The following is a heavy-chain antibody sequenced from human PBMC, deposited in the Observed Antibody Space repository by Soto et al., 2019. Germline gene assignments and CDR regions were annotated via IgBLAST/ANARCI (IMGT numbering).Heavy chain of an antibody. CDR1: GGTFSRYA. D-gene: IGHD6-19*01. CDR2: VIPMFGTT. V-gene: IGHV1-69*12. CDR3: TQNGALAGETKDY. Sequence: QVQLVQSGAKVKKPGSSVRVSCKASGGTFSRYAISWVRQAPGQGLEWMGGVIPMFGTTNYAQQFQGRVTISADESTTTAYMELTSLTSDDTAIYYCTQNGALAGETKDYWGQGTLVTVSS. J-gene: IGHJ4*02.